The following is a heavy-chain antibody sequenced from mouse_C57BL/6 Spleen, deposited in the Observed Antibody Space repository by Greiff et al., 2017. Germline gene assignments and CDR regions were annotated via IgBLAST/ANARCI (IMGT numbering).Heavy chain of an antibody. CDR1: GFSLTSYA. J-gene: IGHJ4*01. V-gene: IGHV2-9-1*01. Sequence: QVQLKESGPGLVEPSQRLSITCTVSGFSLTSYAIRWVRQPPGKGLEWIGVIWTGGGTKYKSALKSRLSIIKDNSKRQVVIKMNSLQTDDTARYYCARRDSNNGYAMDDWGQGTSVTVSS. D-gene: IGHD2-5*01. CDR2: IWTGGGT. CDR3: ARRDSNNGYAMDD.